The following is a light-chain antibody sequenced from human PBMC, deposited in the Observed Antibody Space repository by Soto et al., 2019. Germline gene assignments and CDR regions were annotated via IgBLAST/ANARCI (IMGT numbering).Light chain of an antibody. Sequence: DIMMTQSPLSLPVTPGEPASISCRSSQSLLHSNGYNYLDWYLQKPGQSPQLLIYWGSNRASGVPDRFSGSGSGTDFTLKINRVEAEDVGVYFCMQGLPSPPTFGQGTKVDNK. CDR2: WGS. V-gene: IGKV2-28*01. CDR3: MQGLPSPPT. J-gene: IGKJ1*01. CDR1: QSLLHSNGYNY.